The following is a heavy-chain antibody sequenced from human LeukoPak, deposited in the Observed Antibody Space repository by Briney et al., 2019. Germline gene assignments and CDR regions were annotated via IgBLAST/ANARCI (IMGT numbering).Heavy chain of an antibody. CDR1: GYSISSGYY. Sequence: SETLSLTCTVSGYSISSGYYWGWIRQPPGKGLEWIGSIYHSGSTYYNPSLKSRVTISVDTSKNQFSLKLSSVTAADTAVYYCARGSLGSTRLGFWSGYFNALRGGDSGYMDVWGKGTTVTVSS. CDR2: IYHSGST. V-gene: IGHV4-38-2*02. D-gene: IGHD3-3*01. J-gene: IGHJ6*03. CDR3: ARGSLGSTRLGFWSGYFNALRGGDSGYMDV.